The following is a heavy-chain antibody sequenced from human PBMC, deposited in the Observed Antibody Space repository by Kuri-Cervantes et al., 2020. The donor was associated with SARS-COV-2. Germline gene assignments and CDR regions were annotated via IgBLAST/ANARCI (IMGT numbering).Heavy chain of an antibody. CDR3: ASSQIWWELQFDY. CDR2: IGTGGDP. Sequence: GGSLRLSCTASGFTFSSYDMHWVRQATGKGLEWVSAIGTGGDPYYPGSVKGRFTISRENAKNSLYLQMNSLSAGDTAVYYCASSQIWWELQFDYWGQGTLVTVSS. V-gene: IGHV3-13*05. CDR1: GFTFSSYD. D-gene: IGHD1-26*01. J-gene: IGHJ4*02.